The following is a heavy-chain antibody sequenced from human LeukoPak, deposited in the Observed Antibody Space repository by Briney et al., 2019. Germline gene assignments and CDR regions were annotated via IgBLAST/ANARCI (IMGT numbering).Heavy chain of an antibody. CDR3: ARAWDCSNTSFSHMDV. CDR2: IYYSGST. CDR1: GGSISSGDYH. Sequence: SETLSLTCTVSGGSISSGDYHWSWIRQPPGKGLEWIVYIYYSGSTYYNPSLKSRVTISVDTSKNQFSLKLSSVTAAGTAVYYCARAWDCSNTSFSHMDVWGKGTTVTVYS. J-gene: IGHJ6*04. D-gene: IGHD2-2*01. V-gene: IGHV4-30-4*01.